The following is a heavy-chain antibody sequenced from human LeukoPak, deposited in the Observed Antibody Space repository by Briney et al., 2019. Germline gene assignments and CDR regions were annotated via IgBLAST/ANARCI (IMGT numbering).Heavy chain of an antibody. CDR1: GGTLSSYA. J-gene: IGHJ6*03. CDR3: AAPDCSSTSCYKYGSYYYYYMDV. Sequence: ASVEVSCKASGGTLSSYAISWVRQAPGQGLEWMGGSIPIFGTANYAQKFQGRVTITTDESTSTAYMELSSLRSEDTAVYYCAAPDCSSTSCYKYGSYYYYYMDVWGKGTTVTVSS. V-gene: IGHV1-69*05. CDR2: SIPIFGTA. D-gene: IGHD2-2*02.